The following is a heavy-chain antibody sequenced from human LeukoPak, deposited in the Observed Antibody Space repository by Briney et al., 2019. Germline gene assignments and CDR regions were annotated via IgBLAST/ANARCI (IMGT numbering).Heavy chain of an antibody. J-gene: IGHJ4*02. CDR3: ARQMTSTRLFDS. D-gene: IGHD5/OR15-5a*01. CDR1: GFIFSDHA. V-gene: IGHV3-30*04. CDR2: IGSDGTKK. Sequence: GRSLRLSCVASGFIFSDHAFHWVRQSPDKGLEWVALIGSDGTKKYYADSVQGRFTVSRENSKNTLFLQMNTVRADDTAVYFCARQMTSTRLFDSWGQGTLVTVS.